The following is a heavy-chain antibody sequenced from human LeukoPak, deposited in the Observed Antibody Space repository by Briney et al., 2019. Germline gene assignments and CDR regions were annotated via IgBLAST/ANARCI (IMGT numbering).Heavy chain of an antibody. Sequence: TLSLSCAASGFTFDDYAMHWVRQAPGKGLEWVSGISWNRVNIGYADSVRGRFTISRDNTKNSLYLQMNSLRAEDTALYYCAKDMESAFYYGIFDYWGRGTLVTVSS. CDR2: ISWNRVNI. CDR3: AKDMESAFYYGIFDY. D-gene: IGHD3-22*01. J-gene: IGHJ4*02. V-gene: IGHV3-9*01. CDR1: GFTFDDYA.